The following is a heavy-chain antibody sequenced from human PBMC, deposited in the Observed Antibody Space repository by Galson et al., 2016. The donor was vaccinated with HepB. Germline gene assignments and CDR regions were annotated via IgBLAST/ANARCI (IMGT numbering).Heavy chain of an antibody. J-gene: IGHJ4*02. CDR2: ISGSGIT. D-gene: IGHD3-22*01. V-gene: IGHV3-23*01. Sequence: SLRLSCAASGFTFSSYAMSWVRQSPAKGLEWVSAISGSGITYYADSVTGRFTIPRDDSNNALYLQMSSLGAEDTAVYYCAKGPHYYDISGYYSLWGQGTLVTVSS. CDR3: AKGPHYYDISGYYSL. CDR1: GFTFSSYA.